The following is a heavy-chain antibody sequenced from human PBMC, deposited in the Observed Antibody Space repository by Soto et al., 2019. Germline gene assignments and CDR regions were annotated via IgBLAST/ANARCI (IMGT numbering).Heavy chain of an antibody. J-gene: IGHJ3*02. CDR1: GFTFSSYA. V-gene: IGHV3-30-3*01. Sequence: QVQLVESGGGVVQPGRSLRLSCAASGFTFSSYAMHWVRQAPGKGLEWVAVISYDGSNKYYADSVKGRFTISRDNSKNTLXLQMNSLRAEDTAVYYCARDLNVGGYGDYGDAFDIWGQGTMVTVSS. D-gene: IGHD4-17*01. CDR2: ISYDGSNK. CDR3: ARDLNVGGYGDYGDAFDI.